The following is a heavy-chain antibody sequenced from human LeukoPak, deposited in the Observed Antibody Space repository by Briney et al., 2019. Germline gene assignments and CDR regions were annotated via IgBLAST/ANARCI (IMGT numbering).Heavy chain of an antibody. CDR2: ISWNSGSI. V-gene: IGHV3-9*01. J-gene: IGHJ6*02. Sequence: PGGSLRLSCAASGFTFDDYAMHWVRQAPGKGLEWVSGISWNSGSIGYADSVKGRFTISRDNSKNTLYLQMNSLRAEDTAVYYCASESGASGGFYYYGMDVWGQGTTVTVSS. D-gene: IGHD2-15*01. CDR3: ASESGASGGFYYYGMDV. CDR1: GFTFDDYA.